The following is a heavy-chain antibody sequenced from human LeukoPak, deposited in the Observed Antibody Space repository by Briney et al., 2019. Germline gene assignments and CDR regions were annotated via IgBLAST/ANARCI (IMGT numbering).Heavy chain of an antibody. CDR2: INHSGST. J-gene: IGHJ4*02. Sequence: KTSETLSLTCAVYGGSFSGYYWSWIRQPPGKGLEWIGEINHSGSTNYNPSLKSRVTISVDTSKNQFSLKLSSVTAADTAVYFCGRHRPQVDPFDYWGQGTLVTVSS. CDR3: GRHRPQVDPFDY. CDR1: GGSFSGYY. D-gene: IGHD5-12*01. V-gene: IGHV4-34*01.